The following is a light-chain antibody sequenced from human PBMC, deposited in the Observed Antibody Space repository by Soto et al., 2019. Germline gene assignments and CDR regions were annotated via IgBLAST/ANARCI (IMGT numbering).Light chain of an antibody. J-gene: IGKJ4*01. Sequence: DIQLTQSPSFLSASVGDRDTITCRASQGISSYLAWYQQKPGKAPKLLIYAASTLQSGVPSRFGGSGSGTEFTLTISSLQPEDFANYYCQQLNSYTRLTFGGGTKVESK. CDR3: QQLNSYTRLT. V-gene: IGKV1-9*01. CDR2: AAS. CDR1: QGISSY.